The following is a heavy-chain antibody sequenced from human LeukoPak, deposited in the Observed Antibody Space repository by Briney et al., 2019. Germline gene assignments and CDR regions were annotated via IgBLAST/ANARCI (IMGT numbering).Heavy chain of an antibody. CDR2: ISGSGGSK. CDR3: AKSRGQTQGNYYMDV. J-gene: IGHJ6*03. Sequence: GRSLRLSCAASGFTFSSYAMSWVRQGPGKGLEWVSGISGSGGSKYYADSVKGRFTISRDNSKNTLYLQMNSLRAEDTAVYYCAKSRGQTQGNYYMDVWGKGTTVTVSS. V-gene: IGHV3-23*01. CDR1: GFTFSSYA.